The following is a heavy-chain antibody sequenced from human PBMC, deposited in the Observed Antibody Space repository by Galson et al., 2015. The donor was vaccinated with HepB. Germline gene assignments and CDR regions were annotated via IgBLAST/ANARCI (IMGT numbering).Heavy chain of an antibody. D-gene: IGHD4-17*01. J-gene: IGHJ4*02. V-gene: IGHV3-7*03. CDR2: IKQDGSEK. CDR1: GFTFSSCW. Sequence: SLRLSCAASGFTFSSCWMSWVRQAPGKGLEWVANIKQDGSEKYYVDSVKGRFTISRDNAKNTLFLHMNSLRAEDTAVYYCARGDYWDRLFDYWGQGTLVTVSS. CDR3: ARGDYWDRLFDY.